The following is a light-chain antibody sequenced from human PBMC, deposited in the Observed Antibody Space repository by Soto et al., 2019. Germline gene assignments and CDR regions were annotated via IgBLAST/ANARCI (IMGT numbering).Light chain of an antibody. Sequence: EIVLTQSPGTLSLSPGERATLSCRASQSVSSSYLAWYQQKPGQAPRLLIYGASSRATGIPDRFSGSGSGTDFTLTISRLEPEDFAVYYCQQYGGTFGGGTKVEIK. CDR1: QSVSSSY. J-gene: IGKJ4*01. CDR2: GAS. CDR3: QQYGGT. V-gene: IGKV3-20*01.